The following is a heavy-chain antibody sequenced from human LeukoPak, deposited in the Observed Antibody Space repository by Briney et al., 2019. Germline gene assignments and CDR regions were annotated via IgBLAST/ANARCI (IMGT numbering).Heavy chain of an antibody. Sequence: PSETLSLTCAVSGGSISSSNWWSWVRQPPGKGLEWFGEIYHSGSTNYNPSLKSRVTISVDKSKNQFSLKLSSVTAADTAVYYCARVLYHPRGNWFDPWGQGTLVTVSS. CDR1: GGSISSSNW. J-gene: IGHJ5*02. CDR2: IYHSGST. D-gene: IGHD2-2*01. CDR3: ARVLYHPRGNWFDP. V-gene: IGHV4-4*02.